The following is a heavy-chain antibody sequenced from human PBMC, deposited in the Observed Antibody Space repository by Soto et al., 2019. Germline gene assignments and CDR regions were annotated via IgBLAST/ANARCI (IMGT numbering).Heavy chain of an antibody. CDR3: ACLLEMATGTLN. Sequence: GGSLRLSCAASGFTFSSYEMNWVRQAPGKGLEWVSYISSSGSTIYYADSVKGRFTISRDNAKNSLYLQMNSLRAEDTAVYYCACLLEMATGTLNWGQGTLVTVSS. V-gene: IGHV3-48*03. CDR1: GFTFSSYE. D-gene: IGHD4-4*01. CDR2: ISSSGSTI. J-gene: IGHJ4*02.